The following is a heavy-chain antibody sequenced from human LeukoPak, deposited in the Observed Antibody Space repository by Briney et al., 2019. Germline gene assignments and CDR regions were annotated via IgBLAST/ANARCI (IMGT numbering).Heavy chain of an antibody. Sequence: WASVKVSCKVSGYTLTELSMHWVRQAPGQGLEWMGWINPNSGGTNYAQKFQGRVTMTRDTSISTAYMELSSLRSEDTAVYYCATGLNLAGIFDYWGQGTLVTVSS. D-gene: IGHD6-19*01. CDR3: ATGLNLAGIFDY. V-gene: IGHV1-2*02. CDR2: INPNSGGT. CDR1: GYTLTELS. J-gene: IGHJ4*02.